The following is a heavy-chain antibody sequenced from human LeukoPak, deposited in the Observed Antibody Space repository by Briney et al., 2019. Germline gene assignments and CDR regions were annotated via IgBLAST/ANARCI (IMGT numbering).Heavy chain of an antibody. CDR2: ASYDGTT. CDR1: GGTIRGHF. CDR3: ARDTRVICTTTGCWNNAFDI. V-gene: IGHV4-59*11. J-gene: IGHJ3*02. D-gene: IGHD1/OR15-1a*01. Sequence: PSETLSLTCSVSGGTIRGHFWSWIRQPPGEGLEVLGSASYDGTTHYNPSLKGRVTISIKTSKNECTLKLKFVTAADTAVYFCARDTRVICTTTGCWNNAFDIWGRGTMVTVSS.